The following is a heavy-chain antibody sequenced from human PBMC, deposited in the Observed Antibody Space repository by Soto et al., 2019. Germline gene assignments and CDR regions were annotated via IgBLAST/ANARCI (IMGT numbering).Heavy chain of an antibody. Sequence: QVQLLESGGGVVQPGRSLRLSCAASGFAFNTYTMHWVRQAPGRGLEWVALISYDGSNKYYADSVKGRFTISRDNSKNTLYLQINSLRPEDTAVYSCARDGPMAKHCFDYWGQGNLVTVSS. CDR3: ARDGPMAKHCFDY. CDR1: GFAFNTYT. V-gene: IGHV3-30-3*01. CDR2: ISYDGSNK. J-gene: IGHJ4*02.